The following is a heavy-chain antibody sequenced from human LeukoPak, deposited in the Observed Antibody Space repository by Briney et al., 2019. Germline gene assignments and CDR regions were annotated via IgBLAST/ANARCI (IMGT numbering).Heavy chain of an antibody. V-gene: IGHV3-9*01. D-gene: IGHD2-2*01. Sequence: GGSLRLSCAASGFTFDDYAMHWVRQAPGKGLEWVSGISWNSGSIGYADSVKGRFTISRDNAKNSLYLQMNSLRAEDTAVYYCAKAGACSSTATWGQGTLVTVSS. J-gene: IGHJ4*02. CDR3: AKAGACSSTAT. CDR1: GFTFDDYA. CDR2: ISWNSGSI.